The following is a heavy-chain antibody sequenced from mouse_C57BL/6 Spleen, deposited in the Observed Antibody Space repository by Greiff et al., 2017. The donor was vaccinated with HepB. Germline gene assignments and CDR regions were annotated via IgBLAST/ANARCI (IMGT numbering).Heavy chain of an antibody. J-gene: IGHJ3*01. D-gene: IGHD1-1*01. CDR1: GYSFTSYY. V-gene: IGHV1-66*01. CDR3: ARYYGSSYDWFAY. CDR2: IYPGSGNT. Sequence: QVQLKESGPELVKPGASVKISCKASGYSFTSYYIHWVKQRPGQGLEWIGWIYPGSGNTKYNEKFKGKATLTADTSSSTAYMQLSSLTSEDSAVYYCARYYGSSYDWFAYWGQGTLVTVSA.